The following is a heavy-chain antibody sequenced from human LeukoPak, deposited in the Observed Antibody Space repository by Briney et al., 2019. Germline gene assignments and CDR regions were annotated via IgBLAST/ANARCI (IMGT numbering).Heavy chain of an antibody. CDR2: IWSDASNT. CDR1: GFIFSSYG. Sequence: PGGSLRLSCAASGFIFSSYGMHWVRQAPGKGLEWGAVIWSDASNTYYVDSVKGRFTISRDNSKTTLYLQMNSLRAEDTAVYYCARTYNIRYFDTWGQGTLVTVSS. CDR3: ARTYNIRYFDT. D-gene: IGHD3-9*01. V-gene: IGHV3-33*01. J-gene: IGHJ4*02.